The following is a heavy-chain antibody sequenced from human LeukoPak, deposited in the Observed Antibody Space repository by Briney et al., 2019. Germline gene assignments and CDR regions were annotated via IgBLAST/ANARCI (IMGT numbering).Heavy chain of an antibody. CDR2: ISSDGTYT. V-gene: IGHV3-74*01. D-gene: IGHD5-18*01. Sequence: GGSLRLSCAASGFTFSSHLMHWVRQAPGKGLVWVSRISSDGTYTNYADSVRGRFTISRDNSENIVYLQMNNLRVEDTAVYYCAGRPTGYSSGYIHWGQGTLVTVSS. J-gene: IGHJ4*02. CDR1: GFTFSSHL. CDR3: AGRPTGYSSGYIH.